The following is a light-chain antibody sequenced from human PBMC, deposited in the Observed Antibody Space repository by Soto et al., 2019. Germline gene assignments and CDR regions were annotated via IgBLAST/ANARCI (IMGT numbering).Light chain of an antibody. CDR1: SSDVGSFNL. J-gene: IGLJ1*01. CDR3: CSYAGSYA. Sequence: QSVLNQPAFVSRTPGQPLTISCTGTSSDVGSFNLVSWYKQHPGKAPKVMIYEVSKRPSGVSNRFSGSKSGNTASLTISGLQAEDEADYYCCSYAGSYAFGAGTKVTVL. V-gene: IGLV2-23*02. CDR2: EVS.